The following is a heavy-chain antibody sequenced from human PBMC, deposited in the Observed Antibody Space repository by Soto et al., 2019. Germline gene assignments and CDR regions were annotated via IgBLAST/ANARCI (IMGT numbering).Heavy chain of an antibody. Sequence: SETLSLTCTVSGGSISSYYWSWIRQPPGKGLEWIGYIYYSGSTNYNPSLKSRVTIPVDTSKNQFSLKLSSVTAADTAVYYCARGSDDSSGYYPDYWGQGTLVTVSS. V-gene: IGHV4-59*01. D-gene: IGHD3-22*01. CDR3: ARGSDDSSGYYPDY. CDR1: GGSISSYY. CDR2: IYYSGST. J-gene: IGHJ4*02.